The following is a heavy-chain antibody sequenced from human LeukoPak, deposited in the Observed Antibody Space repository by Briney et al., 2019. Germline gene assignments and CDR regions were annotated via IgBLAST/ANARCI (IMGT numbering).Heavy chain of an antibody. D-gene: IGHD3-10*02. Sequence: PSETLSLTCTVSGGSISSYYWSWIRQPPGKGLEWLGYIYYSGNTDYNPSLKSRVAISVDTSKNQFSLKLSSVTAADTAVYYCARSTGSTMFIDYWGQGTLVTVSS. CDR1: GGSISSYY. V-gene: IGHV4-59*01. CDR3: ARSTGSTMFIDY. CDR2: IYYSGNT. J-gene: IGHJ4*02.